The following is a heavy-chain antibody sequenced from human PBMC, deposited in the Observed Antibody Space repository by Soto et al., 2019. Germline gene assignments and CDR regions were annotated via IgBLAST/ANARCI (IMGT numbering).Heavy chain of an antibody. CDR3: AGPGIAVGSVVF. CDR2: IYYSGST. V-gene: IGHV4-39*01. CDR1: GCSISSSSYY. Sequence: PSETLSLTCTVSGCSISSSSYYWGWIRQPPGKGLEWIGSIYYSGSTYYNPSLKSRVTISVDTSKNQFSLKLSSVTAADTAVYYCAGPGIAVGSVVFWGQGTLVTVSS. J-gene: IGHJ4*02. D-gene: IGHD6-19*01.